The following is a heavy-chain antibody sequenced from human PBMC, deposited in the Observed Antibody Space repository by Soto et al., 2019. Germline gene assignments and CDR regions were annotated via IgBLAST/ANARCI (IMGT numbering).Heavy chain of an antibody. Sequence: LYIGSAVCGGTIRIRNWSRWVRQPPGKGLEWIGEIYHSGSTNYNPSLKSRVTISVDKSKNQFSLKLSSVTAADTAVYYCARESVAAAGSPFDYWGQGTLVTVSS. CDR1: GGTIRIRNW. CDR2: IYHSGST. J-gene: IGHJ4*02. D-gene: IGHD6-13*01. CDR3: ARESVAAAGSPFDY. V-gene: IGHV4-4*02.